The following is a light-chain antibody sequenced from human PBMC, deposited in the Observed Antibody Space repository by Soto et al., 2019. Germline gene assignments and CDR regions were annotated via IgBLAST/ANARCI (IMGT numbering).Light chain of an antibody. CDR1: SSDVGGYNY. CDR2: DVS. CDR3: SSYTSSSTYV. J-gene: IGLJ1*01. V-gene: IGLV2-14*01. Sequence: QSALTQPASVSGSHGQSITLSFTGTSSDVGGYNYVSWYQQQPGKAPKLMIYDVSNRPSGVSNRFSGSKSGNTASLTISGLQAEDEADYYCSSYTSSSTYVFGTGTKVTVL.